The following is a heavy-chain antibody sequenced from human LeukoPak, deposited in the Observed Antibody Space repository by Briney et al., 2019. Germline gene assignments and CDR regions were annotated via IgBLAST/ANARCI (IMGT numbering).Heavy chain of an antibody. CDR1: GGSFSGYY. J-gene: IGHJ4*02. CDR2: ITHSGST. D-gene: IGHD3-22*01. V-gene: IGHV4-34*01. CDR3: ARGRAMIVY. Sequence: SETLSLPCAVYGGSFSGYYWSWLRQPPGKGLEWVGEITHSGSTNYNPSLKSRVTISVDTSKNQFSLKLSAVTAADTAVYSCARGRAMIVYWGEGTLVTVSS.